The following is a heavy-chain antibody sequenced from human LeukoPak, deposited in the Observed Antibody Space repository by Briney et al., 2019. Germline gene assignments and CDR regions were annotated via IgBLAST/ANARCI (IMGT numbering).Heavy chain of an antibody. J-gene: IGHJ4*02. CDR2: MHTSGST. Sequence: SETLSLTCTVSGGSTSNYFCTWLRQSAGKGLEWIGRMHTSGSTNYNPSLKSRVSMSVDTSKNQFSLKLSAVTAADTAVYYCARDPEGHGYYFDYWGQGALVTVSS. CDR1: GGSTSNYF. CDR3: ARDPEGHGYYFDY. V-gene: IGHV4-4*07. D-gene: IGHD3-3*01.